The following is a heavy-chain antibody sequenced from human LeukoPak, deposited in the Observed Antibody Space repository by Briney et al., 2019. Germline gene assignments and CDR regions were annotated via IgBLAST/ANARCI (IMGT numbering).Heavy chain of an antibody. CDR3: ARVKDPGGYYYYYYMDV. D-gene: IGHD3-16*01. CDR1: GGSFSGYY. J-gene: IGHJ6*03. CDR2: INHSGST. V-gene: IGHV4-34*01. Sequence: SSETLSLTCAVYGGSFSGYYWSWIRQPPGKGLEWIGEINHSGSTNYNPSLKSRVTISVGTSKNQFSLKLSSVTAADTAMYYCARVKDPGGYYYYYYMDVWGKGTTVTVSS.